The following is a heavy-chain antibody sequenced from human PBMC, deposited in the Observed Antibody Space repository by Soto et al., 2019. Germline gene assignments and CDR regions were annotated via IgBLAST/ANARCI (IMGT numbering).Heavy chain of an antibody. CDR3: ARRARTASTKWGAFEA. CDR2: VSPTGHST. Sequence: EVQLLESGGDLVQPGGSLRLSCSSSGFSFNNYVMNWVRQASGKGLEWVSTVSPTGHSTFYADSVKGRFTISRDNSKSTLYLQMNSLRAEDVAVYYCARRARTASTKWGAFEAWGQGTTVSVSS. CDR1: GFSFNNYV. J-gene: IGHJ3*01. D-gene: IGHD7-27*01. V-gene: IGHV3-23*01.